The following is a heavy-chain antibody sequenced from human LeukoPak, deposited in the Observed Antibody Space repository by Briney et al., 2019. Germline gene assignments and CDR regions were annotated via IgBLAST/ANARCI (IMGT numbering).Heavy chain of an antibody. V-gene: IGHV4-59*01. CDR1: DGSISSYY. CDR3: ARDKGPYWYFDL. CDR2: IYNSEST. Sequence: SETLSLTCAVSDGSISSYYWNWIRQPPGKGLEWVGNIYNSESTDYNPSLKSRVTISVNLSKKQISLKLTSVTAADTALYYCARDKGPYWYFDLWGRGTLVTVSS. J-gene: IGHJ2*01.